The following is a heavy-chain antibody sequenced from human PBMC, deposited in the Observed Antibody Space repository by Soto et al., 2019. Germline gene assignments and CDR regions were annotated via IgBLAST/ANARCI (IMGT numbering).Heavy chain of an antibody. CDR3: ARPYCSGGSCYNWFDP. J-gene: IGHJ5*02. CDR1: GFRFSSYW. CDR2: IKQDGSQK. D-gene: IGHD2-15*01. V-gene: IGHV3-7*03. Sequence: GGSLRLSCAASGFRFSSYWMSWVRQAPGKGLQWVANIKQDGSQKYYVDSVKGRFTIYRDNAKNSLYLQMNSLRAEDTAIYYCARPYCSGGSCYNWFDPWGQGTLVTVSS.